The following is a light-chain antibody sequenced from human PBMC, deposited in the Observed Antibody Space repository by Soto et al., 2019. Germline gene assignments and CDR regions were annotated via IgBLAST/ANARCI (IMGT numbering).Light chain of an antibody. Sequence: QSVLTQPPSVSGAPGQRVTISCTGSSSNIGAGYDVHWYQQLPGTAPKLLIYGNSNRPSGVPDRFSGSKSGTSASLAITGLRAVDEADYYCRSYDSSLSGWVFGGGTTLTVL. CDR2: GNS. CDR3: RSYDSSLSGWV. J-gene: IGLJ3*02. CDR1: SSNIGAGYD. V-gene: IGLV1-40*01.